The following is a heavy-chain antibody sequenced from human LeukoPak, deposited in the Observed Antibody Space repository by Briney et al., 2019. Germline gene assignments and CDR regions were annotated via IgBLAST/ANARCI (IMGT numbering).Heavy chain of an antibody. D-gene: IGHD3-3*01. Sequence: SQTLSLTCAISGDSVSSNSAAWNWIRQSPSRGLEWLGRTYYRSKWYNDYAVSVKSRITINPDTSKNQFSLQLNSVTPEDTAVYYCARVSLIYDFWSGYPYNWFDPWGQGTLVTVSS. V-gene: IGHV6-1*01. J-gene: IGHJ5*02. CDR1: GDSVSSNSAA. CDR2: TYYRSKWYN. CDR3: ARVSLIYDFWSGYPYNWFDP.